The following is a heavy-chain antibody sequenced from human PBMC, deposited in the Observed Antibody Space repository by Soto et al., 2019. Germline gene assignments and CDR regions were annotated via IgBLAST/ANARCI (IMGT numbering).Heavy chain of an antibody. V-gene: IGHV4-4*02. J-gene: IGHJ6*02. CDR2: IYHSGST. D-gene: IGHD3-10*01. CDR3: ARVSGSYYYGMDV. Sequence: QVQLQESGPGLVKPSGTLSLTCAVSGGSISSSNWWSWVRQPPGKGLEWIGEIYHSGSTNYNPSLKSRAPXXXEXXNHPFSLTLSSVTAADTAVYYCARVSGSYYYGMDVWGQGTTVTVSS. CDR1: GGSISSSNW.